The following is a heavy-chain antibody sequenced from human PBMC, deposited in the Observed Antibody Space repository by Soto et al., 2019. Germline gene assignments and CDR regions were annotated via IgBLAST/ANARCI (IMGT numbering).Heavy chain of an antibody. J-gene: IGHJ4*02. CDR1: GFTFSTYW. CDR3: ARDSLGYCTSTSCYWSEDY. D-gene: IGHD2-2*01. CDR2: IKQDGSEK. Sequence: GGSLRLSCSASGFTFSTYWMSWVRQAPGKGLEWVANIKQDGSEKYYVDSVKGRFTISRDNAKSSLYLQMNSLRAEDTAVYYCARDSLGYCTSTSCYWSEDYWGQGTLVTVSS. V-gene: IGHV3-7*03.